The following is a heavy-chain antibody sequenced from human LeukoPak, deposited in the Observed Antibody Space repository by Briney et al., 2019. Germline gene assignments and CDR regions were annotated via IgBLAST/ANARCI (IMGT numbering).Heavy chain of an antibody. Sequence: PGRSLRLSCAASGFTFSSYAMHWVRQAPGKGLEWVAVISYDGSNKYYADSVKGRFTISRDNSKNTLYLQMNSLRSEDTAVYYCARDRLLRLQYGMDVWGQGTTVTVSS. CDR1: GFTFSSYA. J-gene: IGHJ6*02. V-gene: IGHV3-30*04. D-gene: IGHD2/OR15-2a*01. CDR2: ISYDGSNK. CDR3: ARDRLLRLQYGMDV.